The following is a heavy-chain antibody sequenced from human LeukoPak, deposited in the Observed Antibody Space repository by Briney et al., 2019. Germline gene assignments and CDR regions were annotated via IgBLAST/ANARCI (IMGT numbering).Heavy chain of an antibody. Sequence: GGSLRLSCAASGFTFSNYWMSWVRQAPGKGLEWAANINQTGSEKYYVDSVKGRFTISRDNAKNSLFLQMNSLRAEDTAVYYCAGEESSAWSHWGQGTLVTVSS. CDR1: GFTFSNYW. CDR3: AGEESSAWSH. V-gene: IGHV3-7*01. J-gene: IGHJ4*02. CDR2: INQTGSEK. D-gene: IGHD6-19*01.